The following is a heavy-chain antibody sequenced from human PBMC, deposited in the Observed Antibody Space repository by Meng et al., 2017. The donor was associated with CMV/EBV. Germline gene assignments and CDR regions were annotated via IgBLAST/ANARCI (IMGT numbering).Heavy chain of an antibody. CDR3: ARVFLSLAAADYGQNNPLHP. J-gene: IGHJ5*02. Sequence: QVHRVESGTGLFEHSETLFLTCTGAGCSINSYDWSWIRPPAWKGLEWFGRIYTRGSTNSQPSVKSRVTMSVDTSTNWYSMTLSSMTAAETVVYHCARVFLSLAAADYGQNNPLHPWGQGTLVTVSS. CDR2: IYTRGST. V-gene: IGHV4-4*07. CDR1: GCSINSYD. D-gene: IGHD6-13*01.